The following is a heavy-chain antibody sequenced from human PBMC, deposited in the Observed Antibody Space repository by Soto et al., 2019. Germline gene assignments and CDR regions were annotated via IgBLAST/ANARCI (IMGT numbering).Heavy chain of an antibody. V-gene: IGHV4-39*01. D-gene: IGHD3-3*01. CDR1: GGSISTSSYY. CDR3: ARSPVSSNFWSGSNYYYYMEV. CDR2: FYFTGNT. J-gene: IGHJ6*03. Sequence: PSETLSLTCTVSGGSISTSSYYWGWIRQPPGKGLEWIGSFYFTGNTYYNPSLESRVTISVDRSKNQFSLKMSSVTAADTAVYYCARSPVSSNFWSGSNYYYYMEVWGKGTTVTVSS.